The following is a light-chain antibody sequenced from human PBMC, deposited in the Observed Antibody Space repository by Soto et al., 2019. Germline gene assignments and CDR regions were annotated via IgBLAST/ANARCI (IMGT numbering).Light chain of an antibody. Sequence: QSALTQPPSASGSPGQSVTISCTGTSSDVGGYDYVSWYQQRPGKAPKLLIHEVTKRPSGVPDRFSGSKSVNTASLTVSGLQAEDEADYYCSSYAGRTLYVFGTGTKVTVL. CDR3: SSYAGRTLYV. CDR1: SSDVGGYDY. V-gene: IGLV2-8*01. J-gene: IGLJ1*01. CDR2: EVT.